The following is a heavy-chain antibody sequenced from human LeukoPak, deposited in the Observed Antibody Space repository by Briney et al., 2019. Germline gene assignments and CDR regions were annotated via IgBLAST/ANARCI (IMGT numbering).Heavy chain of an antibody. J-gene: IGHJ6*03. V-gene: IGHV4-61*08. CDR2: IYYSGGT. CDR3: AKQNGYYHYYMDV. Sequence: SETLSLTCTVSGGSISSGGYYWNWIRQPPGKGLEWIGYIYYSGGTNYNPSLKSRVTISVDTSKNQFSLKLSSVTAADAAMYYCAKQNGYYHYYMDVWGKGTTVTVSS. D-gene: IGHD1/OR15-1a*01. CDR1: GGSISSGGYY.